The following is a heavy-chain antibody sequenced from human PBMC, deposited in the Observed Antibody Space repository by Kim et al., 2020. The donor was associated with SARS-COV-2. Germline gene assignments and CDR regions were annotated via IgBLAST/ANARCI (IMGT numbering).Heavy chain of an antibody. CDR1: GFTFSSYC. Sequence: GGSLRLSCTASGFTFSSYCIHWVRQAPGEGLEWVALISDDGRKKYYADSVRGRFTISRDDSKSTIYLQMNSLRAEDTAIYYCARDSRKYALDYWGQGALLTVSS. J-gene: IGHJ4*02. V-gene: IGHV3-30*03. CDR2: ISDDGRKK. D-gene: IGHD2-2*01. CDR3: ARDSRKYALDY.